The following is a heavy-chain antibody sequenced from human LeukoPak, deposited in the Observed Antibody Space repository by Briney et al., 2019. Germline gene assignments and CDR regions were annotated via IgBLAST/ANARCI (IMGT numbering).Heavy chain of an antibody. CDR2: INAGNGNT. Sequence: ASVKVSCKASGYTFTSYAMHWVRQAPGQRLEWMGWINAGNGNTKYSQKFQGRVTITRDTSASTAYMELRSLRSDDTAVYYCARDLTGTYYDFWSGYLGRFDPWGQGTLVTVSS. D-gene: IGHD3-3*01. J-gene: IGHJ5*02. CDR3: ARDLTGTYYDFWSGYLGRFDP. V-gene: IGHV1-3*01. CDR1: GYTFTSYA.